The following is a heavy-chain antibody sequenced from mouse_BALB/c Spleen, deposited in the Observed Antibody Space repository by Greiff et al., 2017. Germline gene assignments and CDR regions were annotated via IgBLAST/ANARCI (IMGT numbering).Heavy chain of an antibody. CDR2: IWGGGST. V-gene: IGHV2-6-4*01. CDR3: ARPSDDGYWYFDV. CDR1: GFSLSRYS. J-gene: IGHJ1*01. Sequence: QVQLQQSGPGLVAPSQSLSITCTVSGFSLSRYSVHWVRQPPGKGLEVLGIIWGGGSTDSTSALKSRLSISKDNSKRQVFLKMNSLQTDDTAMYYGARPSDDGYWYFDVWGAGTTVTVSS. D-gene: IGHD2-12*01.